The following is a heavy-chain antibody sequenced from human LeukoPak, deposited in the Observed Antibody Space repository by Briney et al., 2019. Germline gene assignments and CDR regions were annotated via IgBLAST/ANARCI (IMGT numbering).Heavy chain of an antibody. CDR2: INSDGSWT. CDR3: AKEIYSDSSAYVDY. CDR1: GNYW. D-gene: IGHD3-22*01. V-gene: IGHV3-74*01. J-gene: IGHJ4*02. Sequence: GGSLRLSCAASGNYWMHWVRQAPGKGLVWVSHINSDGSWTSYADSVKGRFTISKDNSKNTLYLQMNSLRAEDTAIYYCAKEIYSDSSAYVDYWGQGTLVTVSS.